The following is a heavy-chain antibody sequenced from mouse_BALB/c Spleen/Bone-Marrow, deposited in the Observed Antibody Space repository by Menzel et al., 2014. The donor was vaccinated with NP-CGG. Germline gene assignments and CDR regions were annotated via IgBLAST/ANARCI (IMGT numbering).Heavy chain of an antibody. D-gene: IGHD2-4*01. CDR1: GFTFSDYY. CDR2: ISGGGSYT. J-gene: IGHJ3*01. V-gene: IGHV5-4*02. CDR3: ARDYDYDPAWFAY. Sequence: EVMLVESGGGLVKPGGSLKLSCAASGFTFSDYYMYWVRQTPEKRLEWVATISGGGSYTYYPDSVKGRFTISRDNAKNNLYLQMSSLKSEDTAMYYCARDYDYDPAWFAYWGQGTLVTVSA.